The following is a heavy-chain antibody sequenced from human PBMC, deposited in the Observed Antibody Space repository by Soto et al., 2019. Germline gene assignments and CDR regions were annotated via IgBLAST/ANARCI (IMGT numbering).Heavy chain of an antibody. CDR2: ISAYSGNA. Sequence: QAQLVQSGAEVKKPGASVKVSCKASGFSFTSYGFSWVRQAPGQGLELMGWISAYSGNAKYEEKIQDRVTMTTDTAASTVYMEVRRLRSDDTAVYYCARRGSGTFYVAFDIWVQGTMVTVSS. D-gene: IGHD1-1*01. CDR1: GFSFTSYG. V-gene: IGHV1-18*04. J-gene: IGHJ3*02. CDR3: ARRGSGTFYVAFDI.